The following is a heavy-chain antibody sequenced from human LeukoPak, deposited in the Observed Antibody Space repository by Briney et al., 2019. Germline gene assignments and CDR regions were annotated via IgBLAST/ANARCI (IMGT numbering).Heavy chain of an antibody. CDR1: GFTFSSYS. Sequence: GGSLRLSCAASGFTFSSYSMNWVRQAPGKGLEWVSYISSSSSTIYYADSVKGRFTISRDNAKNSLYLQMNSLRAEGTAVYYCAKGEEIAVASFRGYFDYWGQGTLVTVSS. V-gene: IGHV3-48*04. D-gene: IGHD6-19*01. CDR3: AKGEEIAVASFRGYFDY. CDR2: ISSSSSTI. J-gene: IGHJ4*02.